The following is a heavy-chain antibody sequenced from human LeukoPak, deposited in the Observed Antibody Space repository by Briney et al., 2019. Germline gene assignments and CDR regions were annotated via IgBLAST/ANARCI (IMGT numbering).Heavy chain of an antibody. Sequence: ASVKVSCKASGYTFTGYYMHWVRQAPGQGLEWMGWINPNSGGTNYAQKFQGRVTMTRDTSISTAYMELSRLRSDDTAVYYRARDHGVVPAAFSVVRSYWGQGTLVTVSS. V-gene: IGHV1-2*02. CDR2: INPNSGGT. CDR1: GYTFTGYY. CDR3: ARDHGVVPAAFSVVRSY. D-gene: IGHD2-2*01. J-gene: IGHJ4*02.